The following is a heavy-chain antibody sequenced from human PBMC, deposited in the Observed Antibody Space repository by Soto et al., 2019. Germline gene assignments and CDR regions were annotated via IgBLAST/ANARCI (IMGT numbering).Heavy chain of an antibody. CDR3: ARPEAVAGTGTSIDY. CDR1: GFTFSSYS. Sequence: GGSLRLSCAASGFTFSSYSMNWVRQAPGKGLEWVSSISSSSYIYYADSVKGRFTISRDNAKNSLYLQMNSLRAEDTAVYYCARPEAVAGTGTSIDYWGQGTLVTVSS. J-gene: IGHJ4*02. CDR2: ISSSSYI. D-gene: IGHD6-19*01. V-gene: IGHV3-21*01.